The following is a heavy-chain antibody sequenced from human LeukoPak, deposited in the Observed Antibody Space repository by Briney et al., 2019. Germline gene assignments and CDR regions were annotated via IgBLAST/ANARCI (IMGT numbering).Heavy chain of an antibody. J-gene: IGHJ4*02. CDR2: ISLNSGSL. V-gene: IGHV3-9*01. Sequence: PGRSLRLSCAPSGFPFEEYATHWVRQAPGKGLEWVSGISLNSGSLDYVDSVKGRFTISRDNAKNSLYLEMNSLRPEDTALYYCAKGTGRYWTFLDYWGQGAPVTVSS. D-gene: IGHD1-26*01. CDR3: AKGTGRYWTFLDY. CDR1: GFPFEEYA.